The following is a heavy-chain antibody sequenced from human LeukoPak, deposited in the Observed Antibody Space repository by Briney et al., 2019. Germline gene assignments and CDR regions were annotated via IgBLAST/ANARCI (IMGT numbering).Heavy chain of an antibody. V-gene: IGHV3-30-3*01. CDR1: GFTFSSYA. CDR3: ARPMYYYDSSGPPLGY. J-gene: IGHJ4*02. Sequence: LSGGSLRLSCAASGFTFSSYAMHWVRQAPGKGLEWVAVISYDGSNKYYADSVKGRFTISRDNSKNTLYLQMNSLRAEDTAVYYCARPMYYYDSSGPPLGYWGQGTLVTVSS. D-gene: IGHD3-22*01. CDR2: ISYDGSNK.